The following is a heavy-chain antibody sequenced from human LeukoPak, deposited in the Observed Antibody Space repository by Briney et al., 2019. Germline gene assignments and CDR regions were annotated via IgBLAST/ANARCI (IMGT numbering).Heavy chain of an antibody. Sequence: ASVKVSCKASGYTFTSYHMHWVRQARGQGLEWMGVVNPSSGSTTYSQKFQGRVTMTRDTSTSTVYMDLGSLRSDDTAVYYCARAVGPRGGNWFDPWGQGTLVTVSS. CDR3: ARAVGPRGGNWFDP. CDR2: VNPSSGST. D-gene: IGHD1-26*01. J-gene: IGHJ5*02. V-gene: IGHV1-46*01. CDR1: GYTFTSYH.